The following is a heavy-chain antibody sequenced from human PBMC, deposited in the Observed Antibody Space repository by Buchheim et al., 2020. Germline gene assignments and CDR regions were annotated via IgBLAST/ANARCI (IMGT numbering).Heavy chain of an antibody. V-gene: IGHV4-59*08. CDR1: GGSISSYY. J-gene: IGHJ4*02. Sequence: QVQLQESGPGLVKPSETLSLTCTVSGGSISSYYWSWIRQPPGKGLEWIGYIYYSGSTNYNPSLKSRVTISVDTSKNQFSLKLSSVTAADTAVYYCARLYYDSGGTFDYWGQGTL. D-gene: IGHD3-22*01. CDR3: ARLYYDSGGTFDY. CDR2: IYYSGST.